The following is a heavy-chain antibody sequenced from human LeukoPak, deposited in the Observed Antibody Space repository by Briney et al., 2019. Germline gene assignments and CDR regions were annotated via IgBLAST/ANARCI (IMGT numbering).Heavy chain of an antibody. CDR1: GYTFTDYY. D-gene: IGHD6-6*01. V-gene: IGHV1-2*02. Sequence: ASVKVSCKASGYTFTDYYMNWVRQAPGQGLEWMGWIHANSGGTNYAQKFQGRVTMTRDTSVSTAYMELSRLTFDDTAVYYCGRKSAARKTSVFDYWGQGTLVTVSS. CDR2: IHANSGGT. CDR3: GRKSAARKTSVFDY. J-gene: IGHJ4*02.